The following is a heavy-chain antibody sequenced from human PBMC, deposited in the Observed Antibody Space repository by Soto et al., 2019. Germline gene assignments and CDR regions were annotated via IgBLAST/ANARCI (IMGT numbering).Heavy chain of an antibody. CDR1: GATFTNSV. V-gene: IGHV1-69*06. CDR2: IIPLLGTV. J-gene: IGHJ6*02. D-gene: IGHD3-16*01. Sequence: QGQLVQSGAEVKKPGSSGKVSCRASGATFTNSVSTWVRKGPGQGLEFMGGIIPLLGTVDYAENFQGRVTFPADKVTNPVYLEMRSLRYDDTAVYYCARSGLRRPHNPYRFFGLDVWGHGTTVSV. CDR3: ARSGLRRPHNPYRFFGLDV.